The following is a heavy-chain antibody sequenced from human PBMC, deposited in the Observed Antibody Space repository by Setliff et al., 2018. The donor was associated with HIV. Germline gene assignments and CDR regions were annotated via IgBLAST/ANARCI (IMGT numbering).Heavy chain of an antibody. D-gene: IGHD3-10*01. CDR2: INHDRTT. CDR1: GGSFSGYY. CDR3: ARVAFYGPGSHDYFDH. J-gene: IGHJ4*01. V-gene: IGHV4-34*01. Sequence: SETLSLTCAVYGGSFSGYYWSWIRQPPGKGLEWIGEINHDRTTNYNPSLKSRVTISVDTSKNQFSLDLSSVTAADTAVYYCARVAFYGPGSHDYFDHWGHGILVTVSS.